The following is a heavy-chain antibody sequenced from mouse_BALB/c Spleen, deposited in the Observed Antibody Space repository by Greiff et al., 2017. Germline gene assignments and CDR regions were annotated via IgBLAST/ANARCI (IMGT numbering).Heavy chain of an antibody. CDR1: GFTFSSYA. V-gene: IGHV5-6-5*01. J-gene: IGHJ4*01. CDR2: ISSGGST. CDR3: ARVGYYGSSYYAMDY. D-gene: IGHD1-1*01. Sequence: EVKLVESGGGLVKPGGSLKLSCAASGFTFSSYAMSWVRQTPEKRLEWVASISSGGSTYYPDSVKGRFTISRDNARNLLYLQMSSLRSEDTAMYYCARVGYYGSSYYAMDYWGQGTSVTVSS.